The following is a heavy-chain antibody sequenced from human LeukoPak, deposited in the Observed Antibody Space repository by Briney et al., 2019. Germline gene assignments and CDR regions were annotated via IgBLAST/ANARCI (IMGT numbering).Heavy chain of an antibody. CDR2: ISYDGSNK. J-gene: IGHJ4*02. CDR1: GFTFSSYA. V-gene: IGHV3-30-3*01. Sequence: GGSLRLSCAASGFTFSSYAMHWVRQAPGKGLEWVAVISYDGSNKYYADSVKGRFTISRDNSKNTLYLQMNSLRAEDTAVYYCARGPTLRGIAAAGGDYWGQGTLVTVSS. D-gene: IGHD6-13*01. CDR3: ARGPTLRGIAAAGGDY.